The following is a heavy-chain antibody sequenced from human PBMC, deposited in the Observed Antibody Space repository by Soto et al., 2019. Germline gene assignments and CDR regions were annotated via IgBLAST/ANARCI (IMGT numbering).Heavy chain of an antibody. J-gene: IGHJ6*02. CDR3: SRYIAGVRYYGMDG. CDR1: GFTISSYA. Sequence: EVQLLESGGGLVQPGGSLRLSCAASGFTISSYAMKWVRQAPGKGLEWVSMIGESGTPTYYADSVKGRFTISRDNSGNPLFLEMYRLRAEDTAVYYCSRYIAGVRYYGMDGWGQGTTVTVSS. CDR2: IGESGTPT. D-gene: IGHD6-13*01. V-gene: IGHV3-23*01.